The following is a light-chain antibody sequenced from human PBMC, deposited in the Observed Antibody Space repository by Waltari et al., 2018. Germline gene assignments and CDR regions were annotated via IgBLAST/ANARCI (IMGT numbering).Light chain of an antibody. J-gene: IGLJ2*01. Sequence: HSALTQPASVSGSPGQSITISCTGTSSDVGGYNYVSWYQQHPGKAPKPRIFDVSYRPSGISNRFAGSKSGNTASLTISGLQAEDEADYYCSSYISSDTLELFGGGTSLTVL. CDR3: SSYISSDTLEL. V-gene: IGLV2-14*03. CDR2: DVS. CDR1: SSDVGGYNY.